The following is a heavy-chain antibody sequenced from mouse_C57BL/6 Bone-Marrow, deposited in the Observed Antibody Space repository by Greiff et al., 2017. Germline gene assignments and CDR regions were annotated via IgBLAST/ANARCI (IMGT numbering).Heavy chain of an antibody. Sequence: QVQLQQSGAELEKPGASVKLSCKASGYTFTSYWMHWVKQRPGQGLEWIGYINPSSGYTKYNQKFKDKATLTADKSSMTAYMQLSSLTYEDSAVYYCASTVVATDAMDYRGQGTTVTVSS. D-gene: IGHD1-1*01. CDR2: INPSSGYT. V-gene: IGHV1-7*01. CDR1: GYTFTSYW. J-gene: IGHJ4*01. CDR3: ASTVVATDAMDY.